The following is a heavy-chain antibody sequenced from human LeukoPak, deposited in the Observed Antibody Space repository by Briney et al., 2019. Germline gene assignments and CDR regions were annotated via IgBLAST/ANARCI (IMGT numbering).Heavy chain of an antibody. V-gene: IGHV3-23*01. CDR3: VKDTGMYSYDSSGFDS. CDR2: ISASGGMS. J-gene: IGHJ4*02. D-gene: IGHD3-22*01. Sequence: PGGSLRLSCAASGFTVSPSYMSWVRQAPGKGLQWVSLISASGGMSYYTDSVKGRFTISRDSFRNTLHLKMNDLRAEDTAVYYCVKDTGMYSYDSSGFDSWGQGTLVTVSS. CDR1: GFTVSPSY.